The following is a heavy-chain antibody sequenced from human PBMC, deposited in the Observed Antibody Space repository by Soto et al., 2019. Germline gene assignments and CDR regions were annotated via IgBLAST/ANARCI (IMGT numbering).Heavy chain of an antibody. J-gene: IGHJ5*02. V-gene: IGHV4-30-2*01. Sequence: QLQLQESGSGLVKPSQTLSLTCAVSGGSISSGGYSWSWIRQPPGKGLEWIGYIYHSGSTYYNPSLKSRVTISVDRSKNQFSLKLSSVTAADTAVYYCASEGEVSADWFDPWGQGTLVTVSS. CDR1: GGSISSGGYS. CDR2: IYHSGST. D-gene: IGHD2-21*01. CDR3: ASEGEVSADWFDP.